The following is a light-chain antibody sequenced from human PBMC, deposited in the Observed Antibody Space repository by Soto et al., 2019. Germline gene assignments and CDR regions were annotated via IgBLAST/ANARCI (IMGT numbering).Light chain of an antibody. V-gene: IGKV3-20*01. CDR3: QQYGASPCP. CDR1: QTINYSY. J-gene: IGKJ3*01. Sequence: EIVLTQSPGTLSLSPGERATLSCRASQTINYSYLAWYQQKPGQAPRLLIYGASSRATGIPDRFSGRGSGTDFTLTISRLEPEDFAVYYCQQYGASPCPFGPGTKVDIK. CDR2: GAS.